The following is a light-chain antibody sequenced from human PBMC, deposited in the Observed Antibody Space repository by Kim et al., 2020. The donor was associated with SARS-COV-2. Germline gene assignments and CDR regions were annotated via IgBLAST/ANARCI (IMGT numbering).Light chain of an antibody. Sequence: SESVGDRVTITGRASQSISTYLVWYQQKPGKAPNLLIYGASRVQSGVPSRFSGSGYGTEFTLTITSLQPDDFATYYCQQSYTAPTFGGGTRVDIK. CDR1: QSISTY. CDR3: QQSYTAPT. V-gene: IGKV1-39*01. J-gene: IGKJ4*01. CDR2: GAS.